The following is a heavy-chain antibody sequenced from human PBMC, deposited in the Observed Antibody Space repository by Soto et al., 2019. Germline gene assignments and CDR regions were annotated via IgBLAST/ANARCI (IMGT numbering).Heavy chain of an antibody. Sequence: QVRLQESGPGLVKPSQTLSLTCTVSGGSISSAAYYWSWIRQHPGKGLEWIGYVSHSGSTYYNPSLKSRVIISVDTSKNQFSLSLTSVTAADTAVYYCAREYTYGSNFFDCWGQGALVPVSS. CDR3: AREYTYGSNFFDC. CDR2: VSHSGST. V-gene: IGHV4-31*03. J-gene: IGHJ4*02. CDR1: GGSISSAAYY. D-gene: IGHD5-18*01.